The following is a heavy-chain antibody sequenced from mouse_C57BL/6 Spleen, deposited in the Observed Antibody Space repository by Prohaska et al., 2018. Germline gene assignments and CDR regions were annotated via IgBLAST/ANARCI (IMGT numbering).Heavy chain of an antibody. CDR3: MRYGGNYWYFDV. CDR2: IKSDGCAI. Sequence: EVQLLETGGGLVQPGGSRGLSCEGSGFTFSGFWMSWVRQTPGKTLEWIGDIKSDGCAINYAPCIKDRFTIFRDNDNGTLYLQMSNVRSEDTATYFCMRYGGNYWYFDVWGTGTTVTVSS. D-gene: IGHD1-1*02. CDR1: GFTFSGFW. J-gene: IGHJ1*03. V-gene: IGHV11-2*01.